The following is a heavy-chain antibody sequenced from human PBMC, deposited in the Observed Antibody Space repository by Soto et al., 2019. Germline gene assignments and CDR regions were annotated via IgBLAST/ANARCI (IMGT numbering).Heavy chain of an antibody. J-gene: IGHJ4*02. CDR3: ARERRDGYAGDQSVYFDY. D-gene: IGHD5-12*01. CDR2: ISTGGAT. CDR1: GFTFSSYD. V-gene: IGHV3-13*01. Sequence: GGSLRLSCAASGFTFSSYDMHWVRQAPGKGLEWVSAISTGGATYYPGSVKGRFTISRENAKNSLYLQMNSLRAEDTAVDYCARERRDGYAGDQSVYFDYWGQGTLVTVSS.